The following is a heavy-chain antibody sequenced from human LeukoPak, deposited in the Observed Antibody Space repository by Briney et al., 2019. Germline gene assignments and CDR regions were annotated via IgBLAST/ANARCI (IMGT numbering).Heavy chain of an antibody. CDR3: ARDPNIVATSPIYYFDY. J-gene: IGHJ4*02. Sequence: ASVKVSCKASGYTFINHYMHWVRQAPGQGLEWMGVINPRGGSTTYAQKFQGRVTITRDTYTSTVYMELGSLRSEDTAVYYCARDPNIVATSPIYYFDYWGQGTLVTVSS. V-gene: IGHV1-46*01. CDR2: INPRGGST. D-gene: IGHD5-12*01. CDR1: GYTFINHY.